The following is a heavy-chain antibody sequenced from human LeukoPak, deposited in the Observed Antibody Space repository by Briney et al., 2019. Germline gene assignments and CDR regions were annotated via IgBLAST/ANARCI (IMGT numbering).Heavy chain of an antibody. V-gene: IGHV3-7*01. D-gene: IGHD3-10*01. CDR3: ARDSFDGSGSYSLPEY. CDR2: IKQDGSEK. CDR1: GFTFSSYW. Sequence: GGSLRLSCAASGFTFSSYWMSWVRQAPGKGLEWVANIKQDGSEKYYVDSVKGRFTISRDNAKNSLYLQMNSLRAEDTAVYYCARDSFDGSGSYSLPEYWGQGTLVTVSS. J-gene: IGHJ4*02.